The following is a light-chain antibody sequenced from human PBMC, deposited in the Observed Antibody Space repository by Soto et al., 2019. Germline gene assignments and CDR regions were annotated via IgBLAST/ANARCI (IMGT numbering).Light chain of an antibody. CDR2: AAS. V-gene: IGKV3-15*01. Sequence: TPCPLPISLSPWTRATRSYRASQDIKNKLAWYQQRPGQVPRLLIYAASTLAPGVPSRFSGSGSGTEFTLTISSLQSDDFAIFYCQQYYNHPKTFGQGTKVDIK. J-gene: IGKJ1*01. CDR1: QDIKNK. CDR3: QQYYNHPKT.